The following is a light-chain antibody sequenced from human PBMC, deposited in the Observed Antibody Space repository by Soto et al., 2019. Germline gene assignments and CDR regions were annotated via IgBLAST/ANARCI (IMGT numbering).Light chain of an antibody. CDR3: QQRSNWPPIT. V-gene: IGKV3-11*01. J-gene: IGKJ5*01. CDR1: QSVDSY. Sequence: EIVLTQSPATLSLSPGERATLSCRASQSVDSYLAWYQQKPGQAPRLLIYDASDRATGIPARFSGSGSGTDFTLTISSLEPEDVAVYYCQQRSNWPPITFGQGTRLESK. CDR2: DAS.